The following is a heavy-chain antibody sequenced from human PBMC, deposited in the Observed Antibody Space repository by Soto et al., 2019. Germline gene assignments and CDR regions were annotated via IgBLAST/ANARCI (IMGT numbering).Heavy chain of an antibody. D-gene: IGHD3-10*01. CDR3: ASGDRGGFDL. CDR2: VHSDGTTT. CDR1: GFTFDYYW. Sequence: EVQLVESGGGLVQPGESLRLSCAASGFTFDYYWMHWVRQAPGKGLVWVSRVHSDGTTTTYADSVKGRFTISRDNARNTVSLQMSGVRAEDTAIYYCASGDRGGFDLWGHGTVVTVSS. J-gene: IGHJ3*01. V-gene: IGHV3-74*01.